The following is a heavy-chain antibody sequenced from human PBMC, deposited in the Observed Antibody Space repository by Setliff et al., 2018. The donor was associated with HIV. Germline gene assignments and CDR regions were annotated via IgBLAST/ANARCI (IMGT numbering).Heavy chain of an antibody. CDR3: ASLTADRFLEWLFVY. Sequence: SETLSLTCAVSGGSISSSNWWSWVRQPPGEGLEWIGNIFHSGSTYYNPSLKSRVTISLDTSKNQFSLKVSSVTAADTAVYYCASLTADRFLEWLFVYWGQGTLVTVSS. CDR2: IFHSGST. D-gene: IGHD3-3*01. V-gene: IGHV4-4*02. J-gene: IGHJ4*02. CDR1: GGSISSSNW.